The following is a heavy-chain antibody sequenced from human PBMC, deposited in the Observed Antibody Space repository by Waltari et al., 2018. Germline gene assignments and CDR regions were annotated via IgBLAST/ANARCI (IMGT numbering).Heavy chain of an antibody. V-gene: IGHV3-48*01. CDR3: ARRVPWFGGPYYYYGMDV. D-gene: IGHD3-10*01. Sequence: EVQLVESGGGLVQPGGSLRLSCAASGFTFSSYSMNWVRQAPGKGLVWVSYMSSSGSTIYYADSVKGRFTIARDNAKNSLYLQMNSLRAEDTAVYYCARRVPWFGGPYYYYGMDVWGQGTTVTVSS. J-gene: IGHJ6*02. CDR2: MSSSGSTI. CDR1: GFTFSSYS.